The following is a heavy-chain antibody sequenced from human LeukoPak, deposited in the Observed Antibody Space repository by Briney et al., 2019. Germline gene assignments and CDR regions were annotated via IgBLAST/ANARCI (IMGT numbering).Heavy chain of an antibody. Sequence: PGGSLRLSCAASGFTFSSYGMHWVRQAPGKGLEWVAVIWYDGSNKYYADSVKGRFTISRDNSKNTLYLQMNSLRAEDTAVYYCARDLNMVAAAGNPYYYYGMDVWGQGTTVTVSS. V-gene: IGHV3-33*01. D-gene: IGHD6-13*01. CDR2: IWYDGSNK. CDR3: ARDLNMVAAAGNPYYYYGMDV. CDR1: GFTFSSYG. J-gene: IGHJ6*02.